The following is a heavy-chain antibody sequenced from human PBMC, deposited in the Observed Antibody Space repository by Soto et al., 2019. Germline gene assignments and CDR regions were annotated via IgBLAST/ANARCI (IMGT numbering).Heavy chain of an antibody. Sequence: EVQLVESGGGLVQPGGSLRLSCAASGFTFSSYEMNWVRQAPGKGLEWVSYISSSGSTIYYADSVKGRFTISRDNAKNSLYLQMNSLRAEDTAVYYCARDSHAMTLGGNWFDPWVQGTLVTVSS. D-gene: IGHD3-16*01. CDR1: GFTFSSYE. J-gene: IGHJ5*02. CDR3: ARDSHAMTLGGNWFDP. CDR2: ISSSGSTI. V-gene: IGHV3-48*03.